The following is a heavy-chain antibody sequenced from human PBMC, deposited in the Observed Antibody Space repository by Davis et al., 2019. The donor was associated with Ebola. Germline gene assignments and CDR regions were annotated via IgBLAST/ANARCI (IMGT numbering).Heavy chain of an antibody. J-gene: IGHJ4*02. CDR2: IWYDGSKK. D-gene: IGHD6-19*01. V-gene: IGHV3-33*01. Sequence: GSLRLSCGASGFTFSHYGMHWVRQAPGKGLEWVAIIWYDGSKKWYADSVKGRFTVSRDNSKNTVFLQMSSLRVEDMGVYYCVREMDGSGWARFDYWGQGTLVTVSS. CDR1: GFTFSHYG. CDR3: VREMDGSGWARFDY.